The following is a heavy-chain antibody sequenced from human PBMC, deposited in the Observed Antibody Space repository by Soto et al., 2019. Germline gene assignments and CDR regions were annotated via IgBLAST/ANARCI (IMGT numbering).Heavy chain of an antibody. CDR2: IHWDDDK. Sequence: QITLKESGPELVKPTQTLTLTCTFSGVPRKTRGGGVGWIRQPPGKALEWLAFIHWDDDKRYRPSLETRLTITKDTSKNQVVLTLTNMDPEDTATYFGAPGRGLGLFDSWGQGTLVNGSS. CDR3: APGRGLGLFDS. D-gene: IGHD3-10*01. J-gene: IGHJ4*02. CDR1: GVPRKTRGGG. V-gene: IGHV2-5*02.